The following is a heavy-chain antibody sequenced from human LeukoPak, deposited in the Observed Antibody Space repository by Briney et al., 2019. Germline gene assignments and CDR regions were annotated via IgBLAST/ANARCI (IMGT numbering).Heavy chain of an antibody. Sequence: GSLRLSCTVSGGSISSYYWSWIRQPAGKGLEWIGRIYTSGSTNYNPPLKSRVTMSVDTSKNQFSLKLSSVTAADTATYYCARAQQWLPIDYWGQGTLVTVSS. CDR1: GGSISSYY. V-gene: IGHV4-4*07. J-gene: IGHJ4*02. CDR2: IYTSGST. CDR3: ARAQQWLPIDY. D-gene: IGHD6-19*01.